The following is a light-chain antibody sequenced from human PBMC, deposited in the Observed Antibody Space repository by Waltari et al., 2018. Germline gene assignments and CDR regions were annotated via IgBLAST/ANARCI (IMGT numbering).Light chain of an antibody. V-gene: IGKV3-20*01. CDR3: QHYVRLPVT. J-gene: IGKJ1*01. CDR2: GAS. Sequence: EIVFTQSPGTLSLSPGETATLSCRASQSVRGTLAWYQQKPGQAPRLLIYGASIMATGIPDRFRGSESGTDFSLTITRLEPEDFAVYYCQHYVRLPVTFGQGTRVEIK. CDR1: QSVRGT.